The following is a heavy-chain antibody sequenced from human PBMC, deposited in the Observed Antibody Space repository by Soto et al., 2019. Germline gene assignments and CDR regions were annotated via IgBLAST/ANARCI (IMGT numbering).Heavy chain of an antibody. D-gene: IGHD2-15*01. Sequence: QVQLVESGGGVVQPGRSLRLSCAAAGFTFSSYAMHWVRQAPGKGLEWVAVISYDGSNKYYADSVKGRFTISRDNSKNTLYLQMSSLRAEDTAVYYCAREYGIGGAAFDIWGQGTMVTVSS. J-gene: IGHJ3*02. CDR1: GFTFSSYA. CDR2: ISYDGSNK. V-gene: IGHV3-30-3*01. CDR3: AREYGIGGAAFDI.